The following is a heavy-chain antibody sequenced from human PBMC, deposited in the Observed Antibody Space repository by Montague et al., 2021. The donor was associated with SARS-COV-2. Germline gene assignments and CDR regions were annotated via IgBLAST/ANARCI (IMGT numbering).Heavy chain of an antibody. D-gene: IGHD5-24*01. CDR2: VDHSGNT. V-gene: IGHV4-34*01. CDR3: ARGTRAVQITPGFRY. J-gene: IGHJ4*02. Sequence: SETLSLTCAVYGGSFHIFSWGWIRQSPGKGLEWIGEVDHSGNTKYNPSLKSRVTISVDTSKNQFSPNLTSVTAADTAIYYRARGTRAVQITPGFRYWGQGTQVAVSS. CDR1: GGSFHIFS.